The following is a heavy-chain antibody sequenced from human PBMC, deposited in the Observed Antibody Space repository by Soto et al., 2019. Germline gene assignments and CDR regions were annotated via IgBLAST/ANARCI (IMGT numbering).Heavy chain of an antibody. V-gene: IGHV4-39*01. CDR2: IYYSGST. CDR3: ARRIALSWFDP. Sequence: QLQLQESGPGLVKPSETLSLTCTVSGGSISSSSYYWGWIRQPPGKGLEWIGSIYYSGSTYYNPSLKSRVTISVDTSKNQCALKLSSVTDADTAVYSCARRIALSWFDPWGQGTLVTVSS. CDR1: GGSISSSSYY. J-gene: IGHJ5*02. D-gene: IGHD6-13*01.